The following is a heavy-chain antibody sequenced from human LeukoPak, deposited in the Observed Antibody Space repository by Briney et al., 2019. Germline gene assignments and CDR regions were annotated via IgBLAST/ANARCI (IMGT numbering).Heavy chain of an antibody. CDR2: IYSGGST. CDR1: GFTVSSNY. CDR3: ATSVRWVTTVVDY. D-gene: IGHD4-17*01. V-gene: IGHV3-66*01. Sequence: PGGSLRLSCAASGFTVSSNYMSWVRQAPGKGLEWVSVIYSGGSTYYADSLKGRFIISRDNSKNTLYLQMNSLRAEDTAVYYCATSVRWVTTVVDYWGQGTPVTVSS. J-gene: IGHJ4*02.